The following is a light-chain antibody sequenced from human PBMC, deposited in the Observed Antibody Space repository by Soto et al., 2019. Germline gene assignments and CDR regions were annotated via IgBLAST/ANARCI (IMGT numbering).Light chain of an antibody. J-gene: IGLJ2*01. V-gene: IGLV1-44*01. CDR1: ISNIGSHS. CDR2: ANN. CDR3: ASWDDSLNGHLV. Sequence: QSVLIQPPSASGAPGQKVTISCSGSISNIGSHSVNWYQQLPGAAPKVVVFANNERASGVPDRISGSKSGASASLAISGLQSEDEADYYCASWDDSLNGHLVFGGWTKLTVL.